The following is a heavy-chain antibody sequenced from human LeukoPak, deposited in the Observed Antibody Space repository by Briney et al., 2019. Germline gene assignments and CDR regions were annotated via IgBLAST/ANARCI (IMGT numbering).Heavy chain of an antibody. CDR3: AKSGGYGLIDY. CDR2: IYYSGST. Sequence: SETLSLTCTVSGVSIYSGTFYWDWIRQSPGKGLEWIGNIYYSGSTYYNESLESRVTISIDTSKNQFSLKLNSVTAADTAMYYCAKSGGYGLIDYWGQGTLVTVSS. D-gene: IGHD1-26*01. CDR1: GVSIYSGTFY. J-gene: IGHJ4*02. V-gene: IGHV4-39*01.